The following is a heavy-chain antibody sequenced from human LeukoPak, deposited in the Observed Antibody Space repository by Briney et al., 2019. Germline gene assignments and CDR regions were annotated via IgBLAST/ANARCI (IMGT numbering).Heavy chain of an antibody. CDR2: IIPILGIA. V-gene: IGHV1-69*02. J-gene: IGHJ4*02. D-gene: IGHD1-26*01. Sequence: SVKVSCKASGGTFSSYTISWVRQAPGQGLEWMGRIIPILGIANYAQKFQGRVTITADKSTSTAYMELSSLRSEDTAVYYCARVGGIVGATSLFDYWGQGTLVTVSS. CDR3: ARVGGIVGATSLFDY. CDR1: GGTFSSYT.